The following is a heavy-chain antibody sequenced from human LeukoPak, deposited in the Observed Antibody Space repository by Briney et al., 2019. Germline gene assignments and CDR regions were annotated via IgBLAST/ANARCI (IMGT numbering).Heavy chain of an antibody. V-gene: IGHV3-15*01. Sequence: GGSLRLSCAASGFTFSNAWMSYVRLAPGKGLEWVGRIKSKNYGGTSDYAAPVQGRFTISRDDSKNTVYLQMNSLKTEDTAVYYCATDGVAISHTLDYWGQGILVTVSS. CDR3: ATDGVAISHTLDY. CDR1: GFTFSNAW. CDR2: IKSKNYGGTS. J-gene: IGHJ4*02. D-gene: IGHD2-8*01.